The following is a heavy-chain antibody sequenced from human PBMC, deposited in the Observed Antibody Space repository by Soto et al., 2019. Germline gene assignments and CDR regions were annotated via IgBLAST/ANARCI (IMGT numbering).Heavy chain of an antibody. CDR3: ARDAVVGESWSFSI. CDR1: GLIFRTYS. V-gene: IGHV3-21*01. CDR2: VTRDSEST. J-gene: IGHJ3*02. Sequence: EAQLVESGGGLVKPGGSLRLSCAASGLIFRTYSMNWVRQAPGKGLEWVSSVTRDSESTFYADSVRGRFTISRDNVRSIVYLQMNSLRAEDTAVYYGARDAVVGESWSFSIWGQGTMVSVSS. D-gene: IGHD3-16*01.